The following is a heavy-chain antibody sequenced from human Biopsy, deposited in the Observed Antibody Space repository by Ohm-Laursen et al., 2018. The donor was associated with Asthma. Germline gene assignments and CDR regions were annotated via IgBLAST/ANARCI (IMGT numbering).Heavy chain of an antibody. CDR2: SSVYNGNT. V-gene: IGHV1-18*01. CDR1: GYTFNSAG. J-gene: IGHJ6*02. D-gene: IGHD3-10*01. Sequence: GASVTVSCKTSGYTFNSAGITWVRQAPGQGLEWMGWSSVYNGNTKVAQKLQDRVTMITDTYTSTAYMELRSLRSDDTAVYFCARAVDYSHYYGIDVWGQGTTVTVS. CDR3: ARAVDYSHYYGIDV.